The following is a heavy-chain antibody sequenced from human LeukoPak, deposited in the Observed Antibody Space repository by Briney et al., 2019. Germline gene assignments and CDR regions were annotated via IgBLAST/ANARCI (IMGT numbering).Heavy chain of an antibody. CDR1: GFSVSRYW. Sequence: GGSLRLSCAASGFSVSRYWMSWVRQAPGEGLEWVANIKQDGSEKTYVDSVKGRFTIFRDNAKNLLYLQMNSLRVEDTAVYYCAREGFYYFDFWGQGTLVTVSS. J-gene: IGHJ4*02. CDR3: AREGFYYFDF. CDR2: IKQDGSEK. V-gene: IGHV3-7*01.